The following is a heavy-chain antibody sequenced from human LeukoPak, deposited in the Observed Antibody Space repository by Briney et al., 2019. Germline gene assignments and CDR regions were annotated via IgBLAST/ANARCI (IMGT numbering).Heavy chain of an antibody. CDR3: ARGDDYGDWLTY. CDR1: GGSISSDHYY. Sequence: SETLSLTCTVSGGSISSDHYYWGWIRQPPGKGLEWIGSIYYSGNSYYNPSLKSRVTMSVDTSKNQFSLKLSSVTAADTAVYYCARGDDYGDWLTYWGQGTLVTVSS. D-gene: IGHD4-17*01. J-gene: IGHJ4*02. CDR2: IYYSGNS. V-gene: IGHV4-39*07.